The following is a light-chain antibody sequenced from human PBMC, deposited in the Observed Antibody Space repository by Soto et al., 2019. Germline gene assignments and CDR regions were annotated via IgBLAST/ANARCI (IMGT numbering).Light chain of an antibody. V-gene: IGKV2-30*02. CDR3: MQGTRWPPWT. CDR1: QSLLHSDGNTY. J-gene: IGKJ1*01. Sequence: DVVMTQSPLSLPVTLGQPASISCRSSQSLLHSDGNTYLNWFQQRPGQSPRRLIYRVSNRDSGVPDRFSGSGSGTDFTLKISRGEAEDVGVYYCMQGTRWPPWTFGQGTKVEIK. CDR2: RVS.